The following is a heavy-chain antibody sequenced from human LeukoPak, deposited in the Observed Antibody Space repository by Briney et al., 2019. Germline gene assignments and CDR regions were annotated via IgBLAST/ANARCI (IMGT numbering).Heavy chain of an antibody. J-gene: IGHJ4*02. CDR1: GYSFTSYW. Sequence: KSLKISCKGSGYSFTSYWIGWVRQMPGKGLGWMGIIYPGDSDTRYSPSFQGQVTISADKSISTAYLQWSSLKASDTAMYYCARHGGSAYSSGWYAYWGQGTLVTVSS. CDR3: ARHGGSAYSSGWYAY. D-gene: IGHD6-19*01. CDR2: IYPGDSDT. V-gene: IGHV5-51*01.